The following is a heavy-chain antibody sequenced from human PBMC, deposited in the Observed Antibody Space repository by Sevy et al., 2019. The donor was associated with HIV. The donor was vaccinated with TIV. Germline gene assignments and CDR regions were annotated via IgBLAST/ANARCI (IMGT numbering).Heavy chain of an antibody. J-gene: IGHJ4*02. Sequence: ASVKVSCKVSGYTLTKLSMHWVRQAPGKGLEWMGSFDPEDGETLYAQSLQGRITMTEDTSIDIAYMELNSLRSEDTAVYYCATTKDCFESSGCPFDYWGQGTLVTVSS. CDR2: FDPEDGET. CDR3: ATTKDCFESSGCPFDY. D-gene: IGHD3-22*01. V-gene: IGHV1-24*01. CDR1: GYTLTKLS.